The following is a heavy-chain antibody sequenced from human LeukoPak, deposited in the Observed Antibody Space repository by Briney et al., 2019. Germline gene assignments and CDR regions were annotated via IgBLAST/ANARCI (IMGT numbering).Heavy chain of an antibody. V-gene: IGHV4-59*08. CDR3: ARLLGAEYFQH. J-gene: IGHJ1*01. Sequence: KPSETPSLTCTVSGAFITSHYWGWIRQPPEKGLEWIGYVHDSGSIRYNPSLESRVIISLDTSKNQFSLMLTSVTATDTAVYYCARLLGAEYFQHWGQGTLVTVSS. D-gene: IGHD2/OR15-2a*01. CDR1: GAFITSHY. CDR2: VHDSGSI.